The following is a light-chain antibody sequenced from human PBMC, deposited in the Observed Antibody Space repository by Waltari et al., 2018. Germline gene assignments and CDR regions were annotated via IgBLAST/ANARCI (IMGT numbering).Light chain of an antibody. CDR1: QSLFSSSNSKTY. CDR2: WAS. Sequence: DIVMTQSPDSLAVSLGERATINCKSSQSLFSSSNSKTYLAWYQLKPGQPPKLLIYWASIRASGVPDRFSGSGSGTDFTLTISSLQAEDVAVYYCHHYYIPPLTFGQGTRLEI. CDR3: HHYYIPPLT. J-gene: IGKJ5*01. V-gene: IGKV4-1*01.